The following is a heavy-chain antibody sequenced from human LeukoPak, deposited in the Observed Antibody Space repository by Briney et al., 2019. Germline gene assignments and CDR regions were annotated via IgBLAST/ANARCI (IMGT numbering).Heavy chain of an antibody. D-gene: IGHD2-2*01. CDR3: AGSSEAAAYLLFDY. CDR1: GGSISSGDYC. J-gene: IGHJ4*02. CDR2: IYYSGST. V-gene: IGHV4-30-4*01. Sequence: PSQTLSLTCTVSGGSISSGDYCWSWIRQPPGKGLEWIGYIYYSGSTYYNPSLKSRVTISVDTSKNQFSLKLSSVTAADTAVYYCAGSSEAAAYLLFDYWGQGTLVTVSS.